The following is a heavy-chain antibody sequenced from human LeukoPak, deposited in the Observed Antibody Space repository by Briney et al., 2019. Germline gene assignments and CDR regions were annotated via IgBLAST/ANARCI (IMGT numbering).Heavy chain of an antibody. J-gene: IGHJ4*02. CDR3: AREDRRGFGIGETLDY. CDR1: GGSISSSSYY. Sequence: SETLSLTCTVSGGSISSSSYYWGWIRQPPGKGLEWIGSIYYSGSTYYNPSLKSRVIISVDTSKNQFSLKLSSVTAADTAVYYCAREDRRGFGIGETLDYWGQGTLVTVSS. D-gene: IGHD3-10*01. CDR2: IYYSGST. V-gene: IGHV4-39*07.